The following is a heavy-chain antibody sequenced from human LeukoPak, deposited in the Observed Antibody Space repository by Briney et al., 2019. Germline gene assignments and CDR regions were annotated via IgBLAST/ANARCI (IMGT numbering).Heavy chain of an antibody. CDR2: IKQDGSEK. D-gene: IGHD3-10*01. J-gene: IGHJ4*02. V-gene: IGHV3-7*03. Sequence: GGSLRLSCAASGFTFSSYWMSWVRQAPGKGLEWVANIKQDGSEKYYVDSVKGRFTISRDNSKNTLYLQMNSLRAEDTAVYYCARAGDHYYGSGSSDYWGQGTLVTVSS. CDR3: ARAGDHYYGSGSSDY. CDR1: GFTFSSYW.